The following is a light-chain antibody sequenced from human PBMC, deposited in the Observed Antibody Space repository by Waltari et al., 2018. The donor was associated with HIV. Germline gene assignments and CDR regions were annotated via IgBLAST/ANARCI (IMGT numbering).Light chain of an antibody. CDR3: QQYNSYSRT. CDR1: QSISSW. Sequence: DIQMTQSPSTLSASVGDSVPITCRASQSISSWLAWYQQKPGKAPKLLIYKASSLESGVPSRFSGSGSGTEFTLTISSLQPDDFATYYYQQYNSYSRTFGQGTKVEIK. V-gene: IGKV1-5*03. J-gene: IGKJ1*01. CDR2: KAS.